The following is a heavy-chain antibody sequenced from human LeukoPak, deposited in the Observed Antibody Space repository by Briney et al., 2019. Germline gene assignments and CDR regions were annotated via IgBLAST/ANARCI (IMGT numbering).Heavy chain of an antibody. J-gene: IGHJ4*02. CDR1: GFTFSSYA. V-gene: IGHV3-30-3*01. D-gene: IGHD3-16*02. CDR2: ISYDGSNK. Sequence: GGSLRLSCAASGFTFSSYAMHWVRQAPGKGLEWVAVISYDGSNKYHADSVKGRFTISRDNSKNTLYLQMNSLRAEDTAVYYCARVPSTFGGVIVTYFDYWGQGTLVTVSS. CDR3: ARVPSTFGGVIVTYFDY.